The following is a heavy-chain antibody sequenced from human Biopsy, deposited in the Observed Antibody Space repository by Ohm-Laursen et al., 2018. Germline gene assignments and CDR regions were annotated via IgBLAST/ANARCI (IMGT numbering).Heavy chain of an antibody. Sequence: QTLSLTRALSGVSVSSNIAAWNWVRHSPSRGLEWLVRTYYRSKWSTDYAVSVKSRIAINSDTSKNQFSLQLDSVTPEDTAVYYCARTQSATGKNSFDYWGQGTLVTVSS. CDR1: GVSVSSNIAA. D-gene: IGHD6-13*01. V-gene: IGHV6-1*01. CDR2: TYYRSKWST. CDR3: ARTQSATGKNSFDY. J-gene: IGHJ4*02.